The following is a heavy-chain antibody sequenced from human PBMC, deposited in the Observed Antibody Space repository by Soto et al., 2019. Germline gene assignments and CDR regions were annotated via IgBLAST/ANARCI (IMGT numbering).Heavy chain of an antibody. D-gene: IGHD7-27*01. Sequence: PGGSLRLSCEASAFTFTSFAMSWVRQAPGKGLEWVSAISGSGASTFYADSVKGRFTISRDNSKSTLCLQMNSLRAEDTAIYYCAKDRYWGSPKTLASWGQGTLVTVSS. J-gene: IGHJ5*02. V-gene: IGHV3-23*01. CDR2: ISGSGAST. CDR3: AKDRYWGSPKTLAS. CDR1: AFTFTSFA.